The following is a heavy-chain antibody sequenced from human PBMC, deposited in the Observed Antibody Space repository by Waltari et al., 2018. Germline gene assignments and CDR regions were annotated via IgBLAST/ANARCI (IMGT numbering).Heavy chain of an antibody. D-gene: IGHD2-21*01. CDR2: INHSGST. CDR1: GGSFSGYY. J-gene: IGHJ3*02. Sequence: QVQLQQWGAGLLKPSETLSLTCAVYGGSFSGYYWSWIRQPPGKGLEWIGEINHSGSTNYNPSLKGRVTISVDTSKNQFSLKLSSVTAADTAVYYCARAGRLSNDAFDIWGQGTLVTVSS. CDR3: ARAGRLSNDAFDI. V-gene: IGHV4-34*01.